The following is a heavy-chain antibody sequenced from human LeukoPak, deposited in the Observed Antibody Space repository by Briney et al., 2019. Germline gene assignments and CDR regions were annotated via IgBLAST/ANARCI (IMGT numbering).Heavy chain of an antibody. Sequence: GGSLRLSCAVSGFTFSDYAMHWVRQAPGKGLEWVASIQSNGNEKYSSDSLKGRFTISRDNSKNTLYLQMNTVRLEDTSVFYCARGATSWPQGPYHFDYWGQGILITVSS. CDR2: IQSNGNEK. V-gene: IGHV3-30*02. CDR3: ARGATSWPQGPYHFDY. J-gene: IGHJ4*02. CDR1: GFTFSDYA. D-gene: IGHD2-2*01.